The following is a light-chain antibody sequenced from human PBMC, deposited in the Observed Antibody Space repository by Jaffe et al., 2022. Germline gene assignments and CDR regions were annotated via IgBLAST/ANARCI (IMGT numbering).Light chain of an antibody. V-gene: IGKV3-15*01. CDR1: QSVSSN. Sequence: EVVMTQSPVTLSVSPGERATLSCRASQSVSSNLAWYQQKPGQAPRLLIYGASTRATGIPARFSGSESGTEFTLTISSLQSEDFAVYYCQQYNNWPPWTFGQGTKVEIK. CDR3: QQYNNWPPWT. J-gene: IGKJ1*01. CDR2: GAS.